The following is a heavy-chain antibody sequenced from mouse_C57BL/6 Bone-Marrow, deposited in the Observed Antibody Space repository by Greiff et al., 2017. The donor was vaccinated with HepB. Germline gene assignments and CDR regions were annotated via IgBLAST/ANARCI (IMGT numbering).Heavy chain of an antibody. Sequence: QVQLKQPGAELVKPGASVKLSCKASGYTFTSYWMHWVKQRPGQGLEWIGMIHPNSGSTNYNEKFKSKATLTVDKSSSTAYMQLSSLTSEDSAVYYCGRQRRNYAMDYWGQGTSVTVAS. CDR2: IHPNSGST. CDR1: GYTFTSYW. V-gene: IGHV1-64*01. J-gene: IGHJ4*01. CDR3: GRQRRNYAMDY.